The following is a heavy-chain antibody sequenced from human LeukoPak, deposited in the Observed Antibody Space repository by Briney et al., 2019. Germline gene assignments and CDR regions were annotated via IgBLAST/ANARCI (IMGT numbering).Heavy chain of an antibody. Sequence: GASLQISCRGSGYNFGKNWIVWVRQMPGKGLESMGFIYPGDSETTYSPSFQGQVTISADYSTNTAFLQWNSLKASDTAVYYCARQGDDLDIDYWGQGTQVTVSS. D-gene: IGHD1-1*01. V-gene: IGHV5-51*01. J-gene: IGHJ4*02. CDR2: IYPGDSET. CDR3: ARQGDDLDIDY. CDR1: GYNFGKNW.